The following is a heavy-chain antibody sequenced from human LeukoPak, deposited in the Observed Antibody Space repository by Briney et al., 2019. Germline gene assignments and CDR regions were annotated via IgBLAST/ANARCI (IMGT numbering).Heavy chain of an antibody. Sequence: GRSLRLSYAASGFTFSSYVMHWVRQAPGKGLEWVAVITNDGRTKYYVDSVKGRFTISRDNSKSTLYLQMNSLRAEDTAVYYCARDEYYYDSSGPQKGAFDIWGQGTMVTVSS. D-gene: IGHD3-22*01. V-gene: IGHV3-30*03. J-gene: IGHJ3*02. CDR3: ARDEYYYDSSGPQKGAFDI. CDR2: ITNDGRTK. CDR1: GFTFSSYV.